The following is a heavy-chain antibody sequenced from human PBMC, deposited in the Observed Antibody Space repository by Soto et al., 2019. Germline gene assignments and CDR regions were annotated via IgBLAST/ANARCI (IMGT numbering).Heavy chain of an antibody. CDR2: ISYDGSNK. CDR1: GFTFSSYA. Sequence: QVQLVESGGGVAQPGRSLRLSCAASGFTFSSYAMHWVRQAPGKGLEWVAVISYDGSNKYYADSVKGRFTISRDNSKNTLYLQMNSLRAEDTAVYYCARSEEDDYWGQGTLVTVSS. J-gene: IGHJ4*02. CDR3: ARSEEDDY. V-gene: IGHV3-30-3*01.